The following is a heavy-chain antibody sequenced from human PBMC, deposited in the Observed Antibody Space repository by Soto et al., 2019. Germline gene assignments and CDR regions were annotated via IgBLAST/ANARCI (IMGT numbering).Heavy chain of an antibody. V-gene: IGHV4-59*01. CDR2: IYYSGST. J-gene: IGHJ5*02. D-gene: IGHD1-1*01. CDR1: GGSIRSYY. Sequence: SETLSLTCTVSGGSIRSYYWNWIRQPPGKGLEWIGYIYYSGSTYYNPSLKSRVTISVDTSKNQFSLKLSSVTAADTAVYYCARDIPGNDNWFDPWGQGTLVT. CDR3: ARDIPGNDNWFDP.